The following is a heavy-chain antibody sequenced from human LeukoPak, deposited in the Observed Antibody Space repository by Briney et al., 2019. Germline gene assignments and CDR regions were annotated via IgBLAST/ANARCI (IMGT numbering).Heavy chain of an antibody. J-gene: IGHJ4*02. CDR2: IGDSGDIS. D-gene: IGHD2-21*01. CDR3: AKGRGLWFFGFDS. Sequence: PGGSLRLSCAASGFTSSSYAMTWVRQTPGKGLEWVSSIGDSGDISHYADSVKGRFTISRDISKDMLYLQMNSLRAEDTAVYYCAKGRGLWFFGFDSWGQGILVTVSS. V-gene: IGHV3-23*01. CDR1: GFTSSSYA.